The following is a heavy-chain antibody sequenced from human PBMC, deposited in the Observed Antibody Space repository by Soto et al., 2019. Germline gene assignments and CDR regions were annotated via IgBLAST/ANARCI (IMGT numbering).Heavy chain of an antibody. J-gene: IGHJ6*02. Sequence: SETLSLTCAVYGGSFSGYYWSWIRQPPGKGLEWIGEINHSGSTNYNPSLKSRVTISVDTSKNQFSLKLSSVTAADTAVYYCARGTRYFDWLSTLYYYYGMDVWGQGTTVT. CDR2: INHSGST. D-gene: IGHD3-9*01. CDR1: GGSFSGYY. CDR3: ARGTRYFDWLSTLYYYYGMDV. V-gene: IGHV4-34*01.